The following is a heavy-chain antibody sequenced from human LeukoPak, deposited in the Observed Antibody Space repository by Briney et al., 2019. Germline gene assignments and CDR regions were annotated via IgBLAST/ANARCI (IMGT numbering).Heavy chain of an antibody. V-gene: IGHV4-34*01. Sequence: SETLSLTCAVYGGSFSGYYWSWIRQPPGKGLDWIGEINHSASTNDNPSLKSRVTISVDTSKNQFSLKLSSVTAADTAVYYCARAPPPCSCGSSYSGRYYYYYYSMDVWGKGTTVTVSS. D-gene: IGHD2-15*01. CDR2: INHSAST. CDR1: GGSFSGYY. J-gene: IGHJ6*03. CDR3: ARAPPPCSCGSSYSGRYYYYYYSMDV.